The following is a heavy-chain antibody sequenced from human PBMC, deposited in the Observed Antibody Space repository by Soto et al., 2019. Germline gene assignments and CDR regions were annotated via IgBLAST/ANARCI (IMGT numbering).Heavy chain of an antibody. V-gene: IGHV1-69*01. D-gene: IGHD3-3*01. CDR3: ARAAFRSGYYGYYYGMDV. J-gene: IGHJ6*02. Sequence: QVQLVQSGAEVKKPGSSVKVSCKASGGTFSTHAISWVRQAPGQGLEWLGGIIPTLGTPNYAQKFQGRDTVTADEYKSTAYMELSRLTSEAPAVYYCARAAFRSGYYGYYYGMDVWGQGTAVNV. CDR2: IIPTLGTP. CDR1: GGTFSTHA.